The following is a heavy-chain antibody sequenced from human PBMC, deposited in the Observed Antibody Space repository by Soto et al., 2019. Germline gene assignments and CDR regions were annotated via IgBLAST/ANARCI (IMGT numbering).Heavy chain of an antibody. CDR3: ARSRYYYGMDV. J-gene: IGHJ6*02. CDR1: GYSFTGYY. V-gene: IGHV1-69*13. Sequence: ASVKVSCKASGYSFTGYYIHWVRQAPGQGLEWMGGIIPIFGTANYAQKFQGRVTITADESTSTAYMELSSLRSEDTAVYYCARSRYYYGMDVWGQGTTVTVSS. CDR2: IIPIFGTA.